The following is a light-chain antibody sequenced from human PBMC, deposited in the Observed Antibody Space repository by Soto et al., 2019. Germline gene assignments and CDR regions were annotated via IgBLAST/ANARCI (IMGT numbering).Light chain of an antibody. CDR2: GPS. CDR1: QSVRNN. J-gene: IGKJ1*01. CDR3: QQYNNWPWT. V-gene: IGKV3-15*01. Sequence: EIVVTQSPGTLSVSPGERATLSCRASQSVRNNLAWYQQKLGQAPRLLIYGPSTRANGIPARFSGSGTGTEFTLTISSLQSEDFAVSYGQQYNNWPWTFGQGTKVEIK.